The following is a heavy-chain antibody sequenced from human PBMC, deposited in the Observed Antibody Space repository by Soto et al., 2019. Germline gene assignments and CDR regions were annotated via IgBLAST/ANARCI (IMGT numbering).Heavy chain of an antibody. CDR3: ARAPRPAAIAVLDH. D-gene: IGHD2-2*01. V-gene: IGHV1-8*01. CDR1: GYSFTSYN. Sequence: QVQREQSGTEVKEPGASVKVSCKASGYSFTSYNINWVRQTTGQGLEWMGWVNPSNGDAGLAQRFQGRVTMSSDTSITTAFVEVSSLAPEDAAIYFCARAPRPAAIAVLDHWGQGTLVSVSS. CDR2: VNPSNGDA. J-gene: IGHJ4*02.